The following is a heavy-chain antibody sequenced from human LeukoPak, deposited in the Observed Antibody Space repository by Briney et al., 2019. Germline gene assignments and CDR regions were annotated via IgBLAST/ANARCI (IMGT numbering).Heavy chain of an antibody. D-gene: IGHD4-17*01. CDR2: IYTSGST. CDR3: ARGEDGTGDYRPTYFDS. J-gene: IGHJ4*02. CDR1: GGSISSYY. V-gene: IGHV4-4*07. Sequence: PSETLSLTCTVSGGSISSYYWSWIRQPAGKGLEWIGRIYTSGSTNYNPSLKSRVTMSVDTSENQFSLNLTSVTAADTAVYYCARGEDGTGDYRPTYFDSWGQGTLVTVSS.